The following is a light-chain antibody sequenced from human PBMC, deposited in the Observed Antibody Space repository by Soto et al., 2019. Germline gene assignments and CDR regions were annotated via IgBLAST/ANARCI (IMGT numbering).Light chain of an antibody. CDR3: AAWDDSLNGLYV. CDR1: SSNIGSGT. V-gene: IGLV1-44*01. CDR2: NNN. J-gene: IGLJ1*01. Sequence: QSVLTQPPSASGAPGQRVTISCSGSSSNIGSGTVNWYQQLPGTAPKLLICNNNQWASGVPDRFSGSKSGTSASLAISGLQSEDEGDYYCAAWDDSLNGLYVFGTGTKVTVL.